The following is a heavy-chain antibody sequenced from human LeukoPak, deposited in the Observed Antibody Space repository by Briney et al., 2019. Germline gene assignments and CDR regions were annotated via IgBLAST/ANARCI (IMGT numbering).Heavy chain of an antibody. CDR3: ARPRDSSGGLDY. Sequence: GESLKISCKGSGYXFTGYWICWVRQMPGKGLEWMGIIYPGDSDTRYSPSFQGQVTISADKSISTAYLQWSSLRASDTAMYYCARPRDSSGGLDYWGQGTLVTVSS. CDR1: GYXFTGYW. J-gene: IGHJ4*02. V-gene: IGHV5-51*01. CDR2: IYPGDSDT. D-gene: IGHD3-22*01.